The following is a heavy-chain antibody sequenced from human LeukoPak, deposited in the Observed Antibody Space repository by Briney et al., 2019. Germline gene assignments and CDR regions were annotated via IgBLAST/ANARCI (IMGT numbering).Heavy chain of an antibody. J-gene: IGHJ4*02. CDR3: ALYYYDSRGYYPY. D-gene: IGHD3-22*01. CDR2: IYYSGST. Sequence: SETLSLTCTVSGGSISSYYWSWIRQPPGKGLEWIGYIYYSGSTNYNPSLKSRVTISVDTSRNQFSLKLSSVTAADTAVYYCALYYYDSRGYYPYWGQGTLVTVSS. CDR1: GGSISSYY. V-gene: IGHV4-59*01.